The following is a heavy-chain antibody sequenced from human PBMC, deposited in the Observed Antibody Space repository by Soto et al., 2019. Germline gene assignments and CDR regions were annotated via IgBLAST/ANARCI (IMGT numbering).Heavy chain of an antibody. J-gene: IGHJ4*02. Sequence: VASVKVSCKASGGTFSSYAISWVRQAPGQGLEWMGGIIPIFGTANYAQKFQGRVTITADESTSTAYMELSSLRSEDTAVYYCARDRGDIVTGSLDYWGQGTLVTVSS. V-gene: IGHV1-69*13. CDR2: IIPIFGTA. CDR1: GGTFSSYA. CDR3: ARDRGDIVTGSLDY. D-gene: IGHD3-9*01.